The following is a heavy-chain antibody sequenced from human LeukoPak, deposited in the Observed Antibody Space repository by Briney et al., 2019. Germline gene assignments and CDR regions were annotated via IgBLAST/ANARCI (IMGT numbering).Heavy chain of an antibody. CDR3: AIMHGYYDGSGYWVQ. CDR1: GFTFGSYG. CDR2: ITSNADRT. V-gene: IGHV3-23*01. J-gene: IGHJ1*01. D-gene: IGHD3-22*01. Sequence: QTGGSLRLSCAASGFTFGSYGMSWVRQAPGKGLEWVSFITSNADRTSYADSVEGRFTISRDNPRNTLYMQMNSLRDEDTAIYYCAIMHGYYDGSGYWVQWGQGTLVTVSS.